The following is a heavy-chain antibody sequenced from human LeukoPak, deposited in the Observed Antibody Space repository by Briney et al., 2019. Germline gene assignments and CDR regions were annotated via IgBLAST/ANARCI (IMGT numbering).Heavy chain of an antibody. D-gene: IGHD5-12*01. V-gene: IGHV4-38-2*01. CDR2: LYHSGST. CDR1: GYSISSGYS. J-gene: IGHJ4*02. Sequence: PSAPKSLTWAVAGYSISSGYSWGWMRQAKGLGWEWIGYLYHSGSTYYNPSLKSRVTISVDTSKSQFSLKLSSVTAADTAVYYCARKVGGYSNYDGTTRMYYLDYWVQGTLVTVSS. CDR3: ARKVGGYSNYDGTTRMYYLDY.